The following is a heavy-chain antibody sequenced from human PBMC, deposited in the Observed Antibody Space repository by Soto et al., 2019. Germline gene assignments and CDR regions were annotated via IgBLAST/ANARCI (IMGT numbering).Heavy chain of an antibody. V-gene: IGHV1-46*01. CDR2: INPSSGST. J-gene: IGHJ4*02. CDR3: ARDGEDSGYYYPAY. D-gene: IGHD3-22*01. Sequence: ASVKVSCKASGYTFTNYYVHWVRQAPGQVLEWMGVINPSSGSTRYAQKFQGRLTMTRETSTSTVYMELSSLTSEDTAVYSCARDGEDSGYYYPAYWGQGTQVTVSS. CDR1: GYTFTNYY.